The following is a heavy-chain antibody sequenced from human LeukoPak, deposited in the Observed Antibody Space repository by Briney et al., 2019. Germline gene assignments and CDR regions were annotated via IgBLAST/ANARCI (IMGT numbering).Heavy chain of an antibody. CDR2: IYYSGST. CDR3: ATSNYYGSGIEDGMDV. CDR1: GGSISSYY. D-gene: IGHD3-10*01. Sequence: SETLSLTCTVSGGSISSYYWSWIRQPPGKGLEWIGYIYYSGSTNYNPSLKSRVTISVDTSKNQFSLKLSSVTAADTAVYYCATSNYYGSGIEDGMDVWGQGTTVTVSS. J-gene: IGHJ6*02. V-gene: IGHV4-59*01.